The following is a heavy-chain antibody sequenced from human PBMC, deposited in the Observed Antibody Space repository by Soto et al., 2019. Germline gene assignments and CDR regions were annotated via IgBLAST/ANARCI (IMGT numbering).Heavy chain of an antibody. J-gene: IGHJ5*02. CDR1: GGSISSGDYY. CDR3: ARENTVTTYVVWFDP. Sequence: SETLSLTCTVSGGSISSGDYYWSWIRQPSGKGLECIGYIYYSGSTYYNPSLKSRVTISVDTSKNQFSLKLSSVTAADTAVYYCARENTVTTYVVWFDPWGQGTLVTVSS. D-gene: IGHD4-17*01. V-gene: IGHV4-30-4*01. CDR2: IYYSGST.